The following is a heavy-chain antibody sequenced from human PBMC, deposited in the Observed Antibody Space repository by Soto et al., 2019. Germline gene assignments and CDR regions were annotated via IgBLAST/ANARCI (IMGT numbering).Heavy chain of an antibody. CDR1: GFTFSSYG. CDR2: ISYDGSNK. Sequence: GGSLRLSCAASGFTFSSYGMHWVRQAPGKGLEWVAVISYDGSNKYYADSVKGRFTISRDNSKNTLYLQMNSLRAEDTAVYYCAKDLATGSTQNYYYYGMDVWGQGTTVTVSS. V-gene: IGHV3-30*18. J-gene: IGHJ6*02. D-gene: IGHD3-10*01. CDR3: AKDLATGSTQNYYYYGMDV.